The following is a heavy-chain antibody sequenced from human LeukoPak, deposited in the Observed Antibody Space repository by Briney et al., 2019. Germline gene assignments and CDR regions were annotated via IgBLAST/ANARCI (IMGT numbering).Heavy chain of an antibody. D-gene: IGHD3-9*01. CDR2: ISYDGSNK. J-gene: IGHJ4*02. CDR1: GFTFSSYG. V-gene: IGHV3-30*18. CDR3: AKGDPRSRTYYDILTPLD. Sequence: TGGSLTLSCAVSGFTFSSYGMLWVRQAPGKGLEWVAVISYDGSNKYYADSVKGRFTISRDNSKNTLYLQMNSLRAEDTAVYYCAKGDPRSRTYYDILTPLDWGQGTLVTVSS.